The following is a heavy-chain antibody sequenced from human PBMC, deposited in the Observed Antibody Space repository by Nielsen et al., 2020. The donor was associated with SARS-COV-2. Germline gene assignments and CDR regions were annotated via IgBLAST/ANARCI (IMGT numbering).Heavy chain of an antibody. CDR2: INAGNGNT. J-gene: IGHJ6*03. CDR3: ARDLVVGATTWYYMDV. Sequence: ASPKVSCNTSGHTFTSNAMHCVRQAPGQRLEWMGWINAGNGNTKYSQKFQGRVTITRDTSASTAYMELSSLRSEDTAVYYCARDLVVGATTWYYMDVWGKGTTVTVSS. D-gene: IGHD1-26*01. V-gene: IGHV1-3*01. CDR1: GHTFTSNA.